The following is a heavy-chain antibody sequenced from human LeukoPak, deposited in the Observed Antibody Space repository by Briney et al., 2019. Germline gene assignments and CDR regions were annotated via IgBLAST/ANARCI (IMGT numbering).Heavy chain of an antibody. D-gene: IGHD1-26*01. J-gene: IGHJ6*03. CDR3: ARATYSGSYYVYYYYYYMDV. Sequence: GGSLRLSCAASGFTFSSYSMSWVRQAPGKGLDWVSGLSGSGDNTYYADSVKGRFTISRDNSKNTLYLQMNSLRAEDTAVYYCARATYSGSYYVYYYYYYMDVWGKGTTVTVSS. CDR1: GFTFSSYS. V-gene: IGHV3-23*01. CDR2: LSGSGDNT.